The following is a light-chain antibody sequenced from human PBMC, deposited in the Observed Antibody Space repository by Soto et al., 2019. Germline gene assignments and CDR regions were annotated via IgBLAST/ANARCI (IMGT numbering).Light chain of an antibody. CDR3: QSYDSSLSGWV. V-gene: IGLV1-40*01. CDR1: SSNIGAGYG. CDR2: GNS. Sequence: QSVLTQPPSVSGAPGQRVTISCTGSSSNIGAGYGVHWYQQLPGTAPKLLIYGNSNRPSGVLDRFSGSKSGTSASLAITGLQAEDEADYYCQSYDSSLSGWVFGGGTKVTVL. J-gene: IGLJ3*02.